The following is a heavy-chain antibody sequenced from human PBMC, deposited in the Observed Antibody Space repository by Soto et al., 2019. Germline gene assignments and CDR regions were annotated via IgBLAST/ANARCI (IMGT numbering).Heavy chain of an antibody. CDR2: IYYSGST. CDR3: ARYVDY. J-gene: IGHJ4*02. Sequence: QVQLQESGPGLVKPSETLSLTCTVSGGSISSYYWSWIRQPPGKGLEWIGYIYYSGSTNYNPSLKSRVTISVDTSKDQFSLKLSSVTAADAGVYYCARYVDYWGQGTLVTVSS. CDR1: GGSISSYY. V-gene: IGHV4-59*08.